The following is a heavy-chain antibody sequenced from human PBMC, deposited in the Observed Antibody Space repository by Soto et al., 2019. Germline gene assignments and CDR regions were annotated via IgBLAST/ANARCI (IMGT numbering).Heavy chain of an antibody. CDR3: TSQTHALKSIVVKTDYNLDY. J-gene: IGHJ4*02. CDR1: GFTFGGSA. D-gene: IGHD3-10*01. CDR2: IRSKTNSYAT. V-gene: IGHV3-73*01. Sequence: GGSLRLSCAASGFTFGGSAMHWVRQASGKGLEWVGHIRSKTNSYATAYAESVKGRFTISRDDLMNTAYLKMNSLKTEDTAVYFCTSQTHALKSIVVKTDYNLDYWGQGTLGTVSS.